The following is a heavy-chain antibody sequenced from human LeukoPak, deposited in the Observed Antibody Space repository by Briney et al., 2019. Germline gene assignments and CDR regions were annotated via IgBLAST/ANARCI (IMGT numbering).Heavy chain of an antibody. D-gene: IGHD3-22*01. CDR2: ITGSGGGT. CDR3: AKDRGRFYYDTSAYFDY. CDR1: GFTFSSYA. V-gene: IGHV3-23*01. Sequence: RGSLRLSCAASGFTFSSYAMTWVRQAPGKGLEWVSSITGSGGGTYYADSVKGRFTISRDYSKNTLYLQMNSLRAEDTAVYYCAKDRGRFYYDTSAYFDYWGQGTLVTVSS. J-gene: IGHJ4*02.